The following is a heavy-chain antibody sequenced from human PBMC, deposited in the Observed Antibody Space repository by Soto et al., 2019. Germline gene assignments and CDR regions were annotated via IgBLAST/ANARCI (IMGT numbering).Heavy chain of an antibody. CDR3: ARGLHSIFDY. CDR2: IWYDGNNK. CDR1: GFTFSNYG. V-gene: IGHV3-33*01. Sequence: VGSLRLSCAASGFTFSNYGMHWVRQAPGKGLEWVAVIWYDGNNKYYADSVKGRFTISRDNSNNTLYVQMTSLRAEDTAVYYCARGLHSIFDYWGEGTLVTVSS. J-gene: IGHJ4*02. D-gene: IGHD2-21*01.